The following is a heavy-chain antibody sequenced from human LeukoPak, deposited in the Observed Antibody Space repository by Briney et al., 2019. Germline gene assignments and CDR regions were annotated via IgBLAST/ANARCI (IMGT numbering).Heavy chain of an antibody. CDR2: INPSGGST. J-gene: IGHJ4*02. CDR3: ARSGSPFGSSWSPVDY. CDR1: GYTFTGYY. V-gene: IGHV1-46*01. D-gene: IGHD6-13*01. Sequence: GASVKVSCKASGYTFTGYYMHWVRQAPGQGLEWMGIINPSGGSTSYAQKFQGRVTMTRDTSTSTVYMELSSLRSEDTAVYYCARSGSPFGSSWSPVDYWGQGTLVTVSS.